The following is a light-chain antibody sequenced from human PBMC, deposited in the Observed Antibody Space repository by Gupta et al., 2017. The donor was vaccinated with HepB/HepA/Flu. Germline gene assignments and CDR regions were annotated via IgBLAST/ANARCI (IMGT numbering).Light chain of an antibody. Sequence: DIQMTKSPSSLSASVGDTVTIACRPSQTINNYLNWYQWKVGKAPKLLIYAASNLQSGVPSRFSGSGSGTDFTLSIINLQPEDFATYYCQQTYNVQLTFGGGTKVGIK. CDR2: AAS. CDR1: QTINNY. J-gene: IGKJ4*01. V-gene: IGKV1-39*01. CDR3: QQTYNVQLT.